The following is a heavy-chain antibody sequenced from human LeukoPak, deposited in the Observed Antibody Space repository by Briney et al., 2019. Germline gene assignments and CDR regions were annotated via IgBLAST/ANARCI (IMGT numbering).Heavy chain of an antibody. J-gene: IGHJ4*02. V-gene: IGHV1-8*01. D-gene: IGHD2-2*01. CDR1: GYTFTSYD. CDR3: ARGRSRRIVVVPAATYYFDY. CDR2: MNPNSGNT. Sequence: ASVTVSCKASGYTFTSYDINWVRQAPGQGLEWMGWMNPNSGNTGYAQKFQGRVTMTRNTSISTAYMELSSLRSEDTAVYYCARGRSRRIVVVPAATYYFDYWGQGTLVTVSS.